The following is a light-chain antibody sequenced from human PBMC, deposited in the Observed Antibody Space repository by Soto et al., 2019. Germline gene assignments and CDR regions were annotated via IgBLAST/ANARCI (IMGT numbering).Light chain of an antibody. CDR2: EVN. CDR3: CSYAGTRKHGV. Sequence: QSALTQPVSVSGSPGQSITFSCTGTSSDVGGYNDVSWYQQHPGRDPKLLISEVNKRPSGIADRFSGSKSGSTASLTLSWLHADDDADHYCCSYAGTRKHGVFGGGTQLTVL. V-gene: IGLV2-23*02. J-gene: IGLJ7*01. CDR1: SSDVGGYND.